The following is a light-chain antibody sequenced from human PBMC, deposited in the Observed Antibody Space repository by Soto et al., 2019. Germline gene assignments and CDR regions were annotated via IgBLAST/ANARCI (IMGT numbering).Light chain of an antibody. CDR1: QSVSSY. J-gene: IGKJ4*01. Sequence: EIVLTQSPATLSLSPGERATLSCRASQSVSSYLAWYQQKPGQAPRLLIYDASNRATGIPARFSGSGSGTDVTLTIISLEPEDFAVYYCQQRSNSLTFGEGTKVEIK. CDR3: QQRSNSLT. V-gene: IGKV3-11*01. CDR2: DAS.